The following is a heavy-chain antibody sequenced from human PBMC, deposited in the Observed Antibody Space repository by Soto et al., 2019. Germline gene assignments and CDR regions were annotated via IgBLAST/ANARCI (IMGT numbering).Heavy chain of an antibody. CDR1: GFIFGSHD. D-gene: IGHD3-10*01. CDR3: VRETQSPSRGYFDL. Sequence: GGSLRLSCAASGFIFGSHDMHWFRQAAGKGLEWVSAIDTFGGTYYPGSVKGQFTISRDNGKNSLYLQMNNLRAGGTAVYYCVRETQSPSRGYFDLWGRGTLVTVSS. J-gene: IGHJ2*01. CDR2: IDTFGGT. V-gene: IGHV3-13*01.